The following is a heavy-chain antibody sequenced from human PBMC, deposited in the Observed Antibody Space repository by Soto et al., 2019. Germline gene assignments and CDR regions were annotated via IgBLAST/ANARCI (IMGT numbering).Heavy chain of an antibody. Sequence: GASVKASSKDSGYTFTSYAISWVRQAPGKGLEWMGWISAYNGNTNYAQKLQGRVTMTTDTSTSTAYMELRSLRSDDTAVYYCARVASGYYYFDYWGQGTLVTVSS. CDR3: ARVASGYYYFDY. V-gene: IGHV1-18*01. J-gene: IGHJ4*02. CDR1: GYTFTSYA. CDR2: ISAYNGNT. D-gene: IGHD3-3*01.